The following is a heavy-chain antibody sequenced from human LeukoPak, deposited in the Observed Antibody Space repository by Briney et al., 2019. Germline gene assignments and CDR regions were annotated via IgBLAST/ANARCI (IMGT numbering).Heavy chain of an antibody. CDR1: GGSFSGYY. Sequence: SETLSLTCAVYGGSFSGYYWSWIRQPPGKGLEWIGEINHRGSTNYNPSLKSRVTISVDTSKNQFSLKLSSVTAADTAVYYCARASGGSGPAFDYWGQGTLVTVSS. J-gene: IGHJ4*02. CDR2: INHRGST. V-gene: IGHV4-34*01. D-gene: IGHD3-10*01. CDR3: ARASGGSGPAFDY.